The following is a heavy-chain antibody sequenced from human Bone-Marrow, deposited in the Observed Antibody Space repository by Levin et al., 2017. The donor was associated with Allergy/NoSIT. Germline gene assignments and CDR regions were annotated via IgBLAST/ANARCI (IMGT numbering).Heavy chain of an antibody. D-gene: IGHD6-6*01. CDR1: GYTFTGYY. CDR2: SNPYSGCT. V-gene: IGHV1-2*02. J-gene: IGHJ3*02. Sequence: ASVKVSCRASGYTFTGYYIHWIRQAPGQGIEWLGWSNPYSGCTKTAQKFQDRVTMTRDMSISTASMELSSLTSDDTAVYYCASTSTSASDVFHMWGQGTVVTVSS. CDR3: ASTSTSASDVFHM.